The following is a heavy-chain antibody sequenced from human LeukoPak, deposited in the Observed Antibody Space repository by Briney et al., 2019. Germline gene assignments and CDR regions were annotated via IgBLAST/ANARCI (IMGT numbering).Heavy chain of an antibody. J-gene: IGHJ4*02. CDR1: GYTFTGYY. Sequence: ASVKVSCKASGYTFTGYYMHWVRQAPGQGLEWMGWINPNSGGTNYAQKFQGRVTMIRDTSISTAYMELSRLRSDDTAVYYCARDHSGSYYGAGYWGQGTLVTVSS. V-gene: IGHV1-2*02. CDR3: ARDHSGSYYGAGY. CDR2: INPNSGGT. D-gene: IGHD1-26*01.